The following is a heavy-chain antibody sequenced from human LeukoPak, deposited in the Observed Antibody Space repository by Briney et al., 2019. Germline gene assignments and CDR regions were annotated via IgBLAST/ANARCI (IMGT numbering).Heavy chain of an antibody. CDR1: GFTFSSYA. J-gene: IGHJ4*02. CDR2: ISYDGSNK. V-gene: IGHV3-30*04. CDR3: ASQSRDGYNYSDY. Sequence: GGSLRLPCAASGFTFSSYAMHWVRQAPGKGLEWVAVISYDGSNKYYADSVKGRFTISRDNSKNTLYLQMNSLRAEDTAVYYCASQSRDGYNYSDYWGQGTLVTVSS. D-gene: IGHD5-24*01.